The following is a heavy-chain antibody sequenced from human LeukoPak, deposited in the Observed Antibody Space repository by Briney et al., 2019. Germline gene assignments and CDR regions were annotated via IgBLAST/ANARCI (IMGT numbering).Heavy chain of an antibody. V-gene: IGHV3-49*04. CDR1: GFTFGDYA. CDR3: TRDRSYDSSGYYSGDY. D-gene: IGHD3-22*01. J-gene: IGHJ4*02. Sequence: TGGSPRLSCTASGFTFGDYAMSWVRQAPGKGLEWVGFIRSKAYGGTTEYAASVKGRFTISRDDSKSIAYLQMNSLKTEDTAVYYCTRDRSYDSSGYYSGDYWGQGTLVTVSS. CDR2: IRSKAYGGTT.